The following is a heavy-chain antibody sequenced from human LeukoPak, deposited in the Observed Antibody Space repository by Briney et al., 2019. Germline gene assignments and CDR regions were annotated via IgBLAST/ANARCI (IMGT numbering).Heavy chain of an antibody. CDR3: ARHPSYDILTGYYTFDY. V-gene: IGHV4-59*04. CDR2: IYYSGST. D-gene: IGHD3-9*01. Sequence: SETLSLTCAVSGGSINNYYWSWIRQPLGKGLEWIGYIYYSGSTYYNPSLKSRVTISVDTSKNQFSLKLSSVTAADTAVYYCARHPSYDILTGYYTFDYWGQGTLVTVSS. CDR1: GGSINNYY. J-gene: IGHJ4*02.